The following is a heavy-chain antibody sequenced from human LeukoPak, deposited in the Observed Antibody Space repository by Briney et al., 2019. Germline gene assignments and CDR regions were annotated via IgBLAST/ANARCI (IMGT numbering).Heavy chain of an antibody. CDR2: IYSGGST. D-gene: IGHD6-13*01. CDR1: GFTVSSNY. Sequence: GGSLRLSCAASGFTVSSNYMSWVRQAPGKGLEWVSVIYSGGSTYYADSVKGRFTISRDNSKNTLYLQMDSLRAEDTAVYYCARDSRPKAAAGDYWGQGTLVTVSS. J-gene: IGHJ4*02. V-gene: IGHV3-53*01. CDR3: ARDSRPKAAAGDY.